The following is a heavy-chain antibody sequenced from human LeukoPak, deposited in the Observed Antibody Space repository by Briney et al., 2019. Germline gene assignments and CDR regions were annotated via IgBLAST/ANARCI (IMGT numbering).Heavy chain of an antibody. CDR3: ARALDILTGTFDY. D-gene: IGHD3-9*01. Sequence: SETLSLTCAVHGGSFSGYYWSWIRQPPGKGLEWIGEINHSGSTNYNPSLKSRVTISVDTSKNQFSLKLSSVTAADTAVYHCARALDILTGTFDYWGQGTLVTVSS. CDR1: GGSFSGYY. CDR2: INHSGST. V-gene: IGHV4-34*01. J-gene: IGHJ4*02.